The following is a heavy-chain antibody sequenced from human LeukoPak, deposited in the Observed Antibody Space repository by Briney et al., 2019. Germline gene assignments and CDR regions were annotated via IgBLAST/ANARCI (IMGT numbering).Heavy chain of an antibody. CDR1: GESFSGYY. CDR2: INHSGST. Sequence: SETLSLTCTVYGESFSGYYWSWIRQPPGKGLEWIGEINHSGSTNYNSSLKSRVTILLDTSKNQFSLNLSSVTAADTAVYYCARRPRGVIIKSWFDSWGQGTLVTVSS. CDR3: ARRPRGVIIKSWFDS. J-gene: IGHJ5*01. D-gene: IGHD3-10*01. V-gene: IGHV4-34*01.